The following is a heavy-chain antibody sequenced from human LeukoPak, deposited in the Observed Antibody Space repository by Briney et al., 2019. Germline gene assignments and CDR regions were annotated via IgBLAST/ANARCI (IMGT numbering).Heavy chain of an antibody. CDR2: ISSSSSYI. J-gene: IGHJ4*02. Sequence: GGSQRLSCAASGFTFSSYSMNWVRQAPGKGLEWVSSISSSSSYIYYADSVKGRFTISRDNAKNSLYLQMNSLRAEDTAVYYCAIPVPAAINYWGQGTLVTVSS. CDR3: AIPVPAAINY. D-gene: IGHD2-2*01. CDR1: GFTFSSYS. V-gene: IGHV3-21*01.